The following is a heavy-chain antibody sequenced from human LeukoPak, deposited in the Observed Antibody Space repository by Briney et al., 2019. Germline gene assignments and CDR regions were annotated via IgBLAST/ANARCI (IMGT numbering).Heavy chain of an antibody. CDR2: LSDTGDSR. V-gene: IGHV3-23*01. D-gene: IGHD2-8*01. Sequence: GALRLSCAASGFTLSKHPMYWVRQAPGKGLEWVSSLSDTGDSRHYADSVKGRFTISRDSARSALYLQMNSQRAEDTAVYYCAKGDCASGSCYFDDWGQGSQVTVSS. J-gene: IGHJ4*02. CDR3: AKGDCASGSCYFDD. CDR1: GFTLSKHP.